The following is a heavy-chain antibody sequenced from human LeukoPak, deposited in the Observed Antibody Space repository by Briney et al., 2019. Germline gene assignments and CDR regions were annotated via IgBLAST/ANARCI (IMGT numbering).Heavy chain of an antibody. J-gene: IGHJ4*02. Sequence: GGSLRLSCVASGFTFNTYAMPWVRQAPGKGPEWVATISYDGTYKHYADSVKGRFTVSRDNSQNTVYLQMNSLKFEDTAVYYCARESPEQQLAEVLGFWGQGTLVTVSS. CDR1: GFTFNTYA. CDR3: ARESPEQQLAEVLGF. CDR2: ISYDGTYK. D-gene: IGHD6-13*01. V-gene: IGHV3-30*04.